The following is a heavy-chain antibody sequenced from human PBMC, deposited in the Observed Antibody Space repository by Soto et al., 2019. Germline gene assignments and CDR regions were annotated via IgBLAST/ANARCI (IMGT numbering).Heavy chain of an antibody. CDR1: GFTFSSYA. Sequence: QVQLVESGGGVVQPGRSLRLSCAASGFTFSSYAMHWVRQAPGKGLEWVAVISYDGSNKYYADSVKGRFTISSDNSKNTLYLQMNSLRAEDTAVYYCAREGSGVTDAFDIWCKGTMVTVSS. V-gene: IGHV3-30-3*01. D-gene: IGHD2-21*02. CDR2: ISYDGSNK. J-gene: IGHJ3*02. CDR3: AREGSGVTDAFDI.